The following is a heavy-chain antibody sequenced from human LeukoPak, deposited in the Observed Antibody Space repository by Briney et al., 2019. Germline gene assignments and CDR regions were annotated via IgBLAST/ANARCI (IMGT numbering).Heavy chain of an antibody. CDR2: ISSSGSYI. CDR1: GFTFSSYS. V-gene: IGHV3-21*01. Sequence: GGSLRLSCAASGFTFSSYSMNWVRQAPGKGLEWVSSISSSGSYIYYADSVKGRFTISRDNAKNSLYLQMNSLRAEDTAVYYCARELLVDYWGQGTLVTVSS. CDR3: ARELLVDY. D-gene: IGHD1-26*01. J-gene: IGHJ4*02.